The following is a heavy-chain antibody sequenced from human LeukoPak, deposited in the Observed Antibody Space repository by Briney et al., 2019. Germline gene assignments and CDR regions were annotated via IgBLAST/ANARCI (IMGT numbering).Heavy chain of an antibody. J-gene: IGHJ3*02. Sequence: SETLSLTCTVSGGSISSYYWSWIRQPPGKGLEWIGYIYYGGSTNYNPSLKSRVTISVDTSKNQFSLKLSSVTAADTAVYYCARQEESSGWFRLDAFDIWGQGTMVTVSS. V-gene: IGHV4-59*08. CDR3: ARQEESSGWFRLDAFDI. CDR1: GGSISSYY. CDR2: IYYGGST. D-gene: IGHD6-19*01.